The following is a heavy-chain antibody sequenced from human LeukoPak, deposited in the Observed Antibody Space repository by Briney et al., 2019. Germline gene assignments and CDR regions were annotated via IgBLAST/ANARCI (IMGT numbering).Heavy chain of an antibody. Sequence: SQTLSLTCAISGDSVSSNNCAWNWIRQSPSRGLEWLGRTYYRSKWYNDYAESLISRITISPVTSKNQFSLQLYSVTPEDTAVYYYARDVGTTGWHTFDYWGQGTLVTVSS. V-gene: IGHV6-1*01. J-gene: IGHJ4*02. D-gene: IGHD3-9*01. CDR2: TYYRSKWYN. CDR3: ARDVGTTGWHTFDY. CDR1: GDSVSSNNCA.